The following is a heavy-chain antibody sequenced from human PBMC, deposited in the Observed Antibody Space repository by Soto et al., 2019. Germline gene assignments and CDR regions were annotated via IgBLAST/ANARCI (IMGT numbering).Heavy chain of an antibody. Sequence: SVKVSCKASGGTFSSYTISWVRQAPGQGLEWMGRIIPILGIANYARKFQGRVTITADKSTSTAYMELSSLRSEDTAVYYCASAGSEYKFDYWGQGTLVTVSS. CDR3: ASAGSEYKFDY. V-gene: IGHV1-69*02. D-gene: IGHD1-1*01. J-gene: IGHJ4*02. CDR1: GGTFSSYT. CDR2: IIPILGIA.